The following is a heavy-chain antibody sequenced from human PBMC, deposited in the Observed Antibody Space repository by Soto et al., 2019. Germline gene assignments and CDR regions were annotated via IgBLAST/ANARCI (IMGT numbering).Heavy chain of an antibody. Sequence: SVKVSCKASGGTFSSYAISWVRQAPGQGLEWMGGIIPIFGTANYAQKFQGRVTITADESTSTAYMELSSLRSEDTAVYYCAGGTRTGGIVATIGGWFDPWGQGTLVTVSS. V-gene: IGHV1-69*13. D-gene: IGHD5-12*01. CDR1: GGTFSSYA. CDR3: AGGTRTGGIVATIGGWFDP. J-gene: IGHJ5*02. CDR2: IIPIFGTA.